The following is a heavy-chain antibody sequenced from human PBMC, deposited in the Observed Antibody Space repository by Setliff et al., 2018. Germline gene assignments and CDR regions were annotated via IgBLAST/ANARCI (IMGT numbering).Heavy chain of an antibody. Sequence: ASVKVSCKTSGYTFNDYGIAWVRQAPGQGLEWMGWISPHTGNTYYTPKLHGRVTLTTDTSASTAYMELRSLGSDDTAVYYCSRLVRYCTATACQRTSGDDLWGQGTLVTVSS. V-gene: IGHV1-18*01. CDR2: ISPHTGNT. J-gene: IGHJ5*02. CDR1: GYTFNDYG. CDR3: SRLVRYCTATACQRTSGDDL. D-gene: IGHD2-8*01.